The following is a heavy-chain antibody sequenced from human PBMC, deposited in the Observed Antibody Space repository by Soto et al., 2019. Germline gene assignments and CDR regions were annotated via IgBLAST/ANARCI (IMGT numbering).Heavy chain of an antibody. J-gene: IGHJ5*02. CDR3: ASGFPADYGENWFDP. CDR2: IYYSGST. CDR1: GGSISSGGYY. D-gene: IGHD4-17*01. Sequence: SETLSLTCTVSGGSISSGGYYWSWIRQHPGKGLEWIGYIYYSGSTYYNPSLKSRVTISVDTSKNQFSLKLSSVTAADTAVYYCASGFPADYGENWFDPWGQGTLVTVSS. V-gene: IGHV4-31*03.